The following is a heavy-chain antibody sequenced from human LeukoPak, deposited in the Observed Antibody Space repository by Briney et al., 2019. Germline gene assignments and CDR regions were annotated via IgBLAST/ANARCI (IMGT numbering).Heavy chain of an antibody. Sequence: GASVKVSCKASGYTFTGYYMHWVRQAPGQGLEWMGWIDPNSGGTNYAQKFQGRVTMTRDTSISTAYMELSRLRSDDTAVYYCAREQAEYSYGRDYWGQGTLVTVSS. CDR2: IDPNSGGT. CDR3: AREQAEYSYGRDY. CDR1: GYTFTGYY. V-gene: IGHV1-2*02. J-gene: IGHJ4*02. D-gene: IGHD5-18*01.